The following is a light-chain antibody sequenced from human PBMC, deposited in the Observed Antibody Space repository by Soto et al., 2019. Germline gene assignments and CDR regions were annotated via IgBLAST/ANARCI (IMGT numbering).Light chain of an antibody. Sequence: SYELTQPPSVSVAPGQTARITCGGDNVGSESVHWYQQKPGQAPVVVVYDDSDRPSGIPERFSGSNSGNTATLTIYRVEAGDEADYYCQVWDSSSDHPVFGGGTKLTVL. CDR3: QVWDSSSDHPV. CDR1: NVGSES. CDR2: DDS. V-gene: IGLV3-21*02. J-gene: IGLJ2*01.